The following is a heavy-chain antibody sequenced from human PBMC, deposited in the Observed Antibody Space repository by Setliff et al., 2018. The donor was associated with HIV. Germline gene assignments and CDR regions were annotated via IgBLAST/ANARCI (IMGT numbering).Heavy chain of an antibody. Sequence: SVKVSCKASGDSFKTYTSSWVRQAPGQGLDWMGGIIPVFGTTNYAQKFQGRVTITADESTSTAYMELSSLRSEDTAVYYCARGGVYYYDSSGWSMDYWGQGTLVTVSS. V-gene: IGHV1-69*13. J-gene: IGHJ4*02. CDR3: ARGGVYYYDSSGWSMDY. D-gene: IGHD3-22*01. CDR2: IIPVFGTT. CDR1: GDSFKTYT.